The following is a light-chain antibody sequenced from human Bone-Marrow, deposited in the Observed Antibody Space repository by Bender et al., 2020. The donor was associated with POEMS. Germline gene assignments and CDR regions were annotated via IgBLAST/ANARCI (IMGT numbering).Light chain of an antibody. CDR2: DVS. Sequence: QSALTQPASVSGSPGQSVTISCTGASSDVDGFNYISWYRQYPGKAPQLLIYDVSSRLSGVSNRFSGSKSGNTASLTISGLQAEDEADYYCSSYRSSIIYVFGTGTRVTVL. CDR3: SSYRSSIIYV. V-gene: IGLV2-14*03. CDR1: SSDVDGFNY. J-gene: IGLJ1*01.